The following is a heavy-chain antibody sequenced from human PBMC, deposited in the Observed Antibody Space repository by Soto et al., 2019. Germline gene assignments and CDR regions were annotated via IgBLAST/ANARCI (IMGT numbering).Heavy chain of an antibody. CDR2: INPNSGGT. J-gene: IGHJ4*02. CDR3: ARQGTKYSSGSYGY. D-gene: IGHD6-19*01. CDR1: GYTLPGYY. V-gene: IGHV1-2*02. Sequence: GASVKVSCKASGYTLPGYYMHWVRQAPGQGLEWMGWINPNSGGTNYAQKFQGRVTMTRDTSISTAYMELSRLRSVDTAVYYCARQGTKYSSGSYGYWGQGXLVTVYS.